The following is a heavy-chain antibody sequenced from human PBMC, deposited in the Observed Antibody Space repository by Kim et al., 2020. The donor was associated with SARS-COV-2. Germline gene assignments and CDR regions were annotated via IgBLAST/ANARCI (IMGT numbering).Heavy chain of an antibody. D-gene: IGHD3-22*01. CDR1: GGSFSGYY. J-gene: IGHJ4*02. V-gene: IGHV4-34*01. CDR3: AREEDSSGYYLDY. Sequence: SETLSLTCAVYGGSFSGYYWSWIRQPPGKGLEWIGEINHSGSTNYNPSLKSRVTISVDTSKNQFSLKLSSVTAADTAVYYCAREEDSSGYYLDYWGQGT. CDR2: INHSGST.